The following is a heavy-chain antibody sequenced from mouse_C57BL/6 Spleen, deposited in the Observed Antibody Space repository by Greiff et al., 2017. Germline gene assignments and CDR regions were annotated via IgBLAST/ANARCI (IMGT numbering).Heavy chain of an antibody. D-gene: IGHD2-3*01. CDR1: GYTFTTYP. CDR3: ARGLYDGYSWFAY. CDR2: FHPYNDDT. V-gene: IGHV1-47*01. Sequence: LVESGAELVKPGASVKMSCKASGYTFTTYPLEWMKQNHGKSLEWIGNFHPYNDDTKYNEKFKGKATLTVEKSSSTVYLELSRLTSDDSAVYYCARGLYDGYSWFAYWGQGTLVTVSA. J-gene: IGHJ3*01.